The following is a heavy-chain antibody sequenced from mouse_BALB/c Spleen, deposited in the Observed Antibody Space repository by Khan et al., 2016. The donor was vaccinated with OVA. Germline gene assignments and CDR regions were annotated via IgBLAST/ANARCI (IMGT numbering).Heavy chain of an antibody. CDR1: GFSFSSYS. CDR3: ASHLTGSFAY. Sequence: EVELVESGGDLVRPGGSLKLSCAASGFSFSSYSMSWVRQTPDKRLEWVATISSGGDYTYYPVSVKGRFTLSRDNAKNTPYLHMSSLKSEDTARYYCASHLTGSFAYWGQGTLVTVSA. V-gene: IGHV5-6*01. J-gene: IGHJ3*01. CDR2: ISSGGDYT. D-gene: IGHD4-1*01.